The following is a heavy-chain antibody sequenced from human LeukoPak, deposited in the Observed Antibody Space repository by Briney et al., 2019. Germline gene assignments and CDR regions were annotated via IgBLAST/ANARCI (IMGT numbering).Heavy chain of an antibody. Sequence: SETLSLTCTVSGGSISSYYWSWIRQPAGKGLEWIGRIYTSGITNYNPSLKSRVTMSVDTSKNQFSLQLTSVTAADTAVYFCARKATAATYFDYWGQGTLVTVSS. D-gene: IGHD2-15*01. J-gene: IGHJ4*02. V-gene: IGHV4-4*07. CDR2: IYTSGIT. CDR1: GGSISSYY. CDR3: ARKATAATYFDY.